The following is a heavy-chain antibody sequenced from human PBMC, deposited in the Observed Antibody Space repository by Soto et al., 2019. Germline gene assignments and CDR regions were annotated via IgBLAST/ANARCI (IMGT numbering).Heavy chain of an antibody. CDR1: GFTVSSNY. V-gene: IGHV3-53*04. CDR2: IYSGGST. J-gene: IGHJ6*02. CDR3: ASPYLYGSARRYYYYGMDV. D-gene: IGHD3-10*01. Sequence: EVQLGESGGGLVQPGGSLRLSCAASGFTVSSNYMSWVRQAPGKGLEWASVIYSGGSTYYADSVKGRFTISRHNSKNTLYLQMNSLRAEDTAVYYCASPYLYGSARRYYYYGMDVWGQGTTVTVSS.